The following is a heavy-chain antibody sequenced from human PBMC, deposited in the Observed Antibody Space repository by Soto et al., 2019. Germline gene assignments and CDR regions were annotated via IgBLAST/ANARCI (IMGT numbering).Heavy chain of an antibody. J-gene: IGHJ4*02. CDR2: IYHSGSP. Sequence: PSETLSLTCAVSGYSISIGYYWGCIRQPPGKGLEWIGSIYHSGSPYYNPSLKSRVTISVDTSKNQFSLKLSSVTAADTAVYYCARVYFDSGAYYYDYFDYWGQGTLVTVSS. CDR3: ARVYFDSGAYYYDYFDY. CDR1: GYSISIGYY. V-gene: IGHV4-38-2*01. D-gene: IGHD3-22*01.